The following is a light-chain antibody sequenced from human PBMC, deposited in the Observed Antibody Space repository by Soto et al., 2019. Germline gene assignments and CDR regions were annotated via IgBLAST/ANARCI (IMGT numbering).Light chain of an antibody. Sequence: DIVMTQSPDSLAVSLGERATINCKSSQSVLYSSNNKNYLAWYQQKPGQPPKLLIYWASTRESGVPDRFSGSGSGTDFTLTISILQAEDVAVYYCLQYYDAPQNFGQGTKVEIK. CDR1: QSVLYSSNNKNY. V-gene: IGKV4-1*01. J-gene: IGKJ1*01. CDR3: LQYYDAPQN. CDR2: WAS.